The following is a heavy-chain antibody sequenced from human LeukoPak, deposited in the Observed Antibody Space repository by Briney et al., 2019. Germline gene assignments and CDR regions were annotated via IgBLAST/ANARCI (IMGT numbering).Heavy chain of an antibody. Sequence: GGTLRLSCAASGFTFDDYAMHWVRQAPGKGLEWVSGISWNSGSIGYADSVKGRFTISRDNAKNSLYLQMNSLRAEDMALYYCAKDAGDLTYYFDYWGQGTLVTVSS. CDR3: AKDAGDLTYYFDY. CDR2: ISWNSGSI. CDR1: GFTFDDYA. V-gene: IGHV3-9*03. D-gene: IGHD3-16*01. J-gene: IGHJ4*02.